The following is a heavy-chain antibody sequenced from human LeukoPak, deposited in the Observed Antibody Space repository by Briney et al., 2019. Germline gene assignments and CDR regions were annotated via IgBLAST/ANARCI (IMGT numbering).Heavy chain of an antibody. V-gene: IGHV4-39*06. CDR1: GGSISSSNYF. CDR2: VYSTGRT. CDR3: TREIAGTTVHY. J-gene: IGHJ4*01. Sequence: SETLSLTCTVSGGSISSSNYFWGWIRQPPGKGLEWIGSVYSTGRTFYNPSLASRLTISMDTSNNQFPLQLTSVTAADAAVYYCTREIAGTTVHYWGHGTLVTVSS. D-gene: IGHD1-7*01.